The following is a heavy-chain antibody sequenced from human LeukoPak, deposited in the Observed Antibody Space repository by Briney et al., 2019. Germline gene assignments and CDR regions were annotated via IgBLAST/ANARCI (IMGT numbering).Heavy chain of an antibody. CDR3: ARDHRPEIQYYYMDV. J-gene: IGHJ6*03. CDR2: LLYDGNTK. CDR1: GFSLSNYG. Sequence: GGSLRLSCAASGFSLSNYGMHWVRQAPGKGLEWVAALLYDGNTKHYADSVKGRFTISRDISKNTSYLQMNSLTAEDTAVYYCARDHRPEIQYYYMDVWGKGTTVAVSS. V-gene: IGHV3-33*01. D-gene: IGHD1-14*01.